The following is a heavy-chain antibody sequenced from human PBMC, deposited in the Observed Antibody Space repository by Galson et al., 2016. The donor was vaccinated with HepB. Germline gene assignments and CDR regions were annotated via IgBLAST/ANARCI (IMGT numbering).Heavy chain of an antibody. V-gene: IGHV4-61*01. CDR3: ARDEGFYNGMDV. CDR2: IHDSGNT. CDR1: SDPVTSGTYY. Sequence: SETLSLTCTVSSDPVTSGTYYWSWVRQSPGKGLDWIGYIHDSGNTNYNPSIKSRVTISRDTSKNQFFLELTSATAADTAVYYCARDEGFYNGMDVWGQGTTVTVAS. J-gene: IGHJ6*02. D-gene: IGHD2-2*02.